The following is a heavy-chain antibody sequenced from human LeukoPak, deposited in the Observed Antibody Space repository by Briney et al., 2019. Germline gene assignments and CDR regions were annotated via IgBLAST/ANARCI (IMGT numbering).Heavy chain of an antibody. J-gene: IGHJ4*02. V-gene: IGHV1-24*01. Sequence: PSVKVSCKVSVYTLTELSMHWVRQAPGKGLEWMGGFDPVAGETIHAHKPQGRATLTMDTSISTAYTELTILTPHDTAPYFCASGGVGLAYWGPGTLVTVSS. D-gene: IGHD3-16*01. CDR3: ASGGVGLAY. CDR1: VYTLTELS. CDR2: FDPVAGET.